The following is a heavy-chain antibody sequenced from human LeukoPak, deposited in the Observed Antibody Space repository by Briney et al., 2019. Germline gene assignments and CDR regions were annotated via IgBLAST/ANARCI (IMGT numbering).Heavy chain of an antibody. CDR1: GGSFNDYY. Sequence: PSETLSLTCAVYGGSFNDYYWSWIRQPPGKGLEWIGEINHSGSTNYNPSLKSRVTISVDTSKNQFSLKLSSVTAADTAVYYCARHHSYDSSGYYAPFDYWGQGTLVTVSS. J-gene: IGHJ4*02. CDR3: ARHHSYDSSGYYAPFDY. V-gene: IGHV4-34*01. CDR2: INHSGST. D-gene: IGHD3-22*01.